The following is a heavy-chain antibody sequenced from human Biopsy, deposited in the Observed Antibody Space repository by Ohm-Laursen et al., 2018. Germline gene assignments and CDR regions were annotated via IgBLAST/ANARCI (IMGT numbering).Heavy chain of an antibody. CDR1: GFSFTGYY. D-gene: IGHD6-19*01. J-gene: IGHJ4*02. CDR3: ALQSVAQMKNFDY. CDR2: ISPKSGDT. V-gene: IGHV1-2*02. Sequence: ATVKISCKASGFSFTGYYIHWVRQAPGQGLEWMGWISPKSGDTNYAHKFQGNITMTRDTSMSTAYMEMSRLRCDDAAVYYCALQSVAQMKNFDYWGQGTLVTVSS.